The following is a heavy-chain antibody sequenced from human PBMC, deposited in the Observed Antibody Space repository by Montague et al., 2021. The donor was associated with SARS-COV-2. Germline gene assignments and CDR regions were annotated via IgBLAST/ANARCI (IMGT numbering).Heavy chain of an antibody. Sequence: SETLSLTCAVYGGSFSGYYRTRIRQSPGKGLEWIAEINHSGTTNYNFNPSLRSRVTISVDTSKSQFSLKLSSVTAADTGVYYCARWDPQTLTLIGLRGKSASDYWGQGTLVTVSS. V-gene: IGHV4-34*01. CDR3: ARWDPQTLTLIGLRGKSASDY. CDR1: GGSFSGYY. J-gene: IGHJ4*02. CDR2: INHSGTT. D-gene: IGHD4-23*01.